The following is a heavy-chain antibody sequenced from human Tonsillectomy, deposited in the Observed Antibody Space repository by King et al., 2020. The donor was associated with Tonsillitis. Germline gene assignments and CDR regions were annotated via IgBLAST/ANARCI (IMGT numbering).Heavy chain of an antibody. CDR2: ISNSGGT. CDR3: ARVVAEVFYYYYMDV. J-gene: IGHJ6*03. D-gene: IGHD2-15*01. CDR1: GGSISSGRYY. V-gene: IGHV4-61*02. Sequence: VQLQESGPGLVKPSQTLSLTCTVTGGSISSGRYYWSWIRQPAGTGLGGIGRISNSGGTNYNASLKSRVTMSVDTSKNQFSLKLSSVTAADTATYYCARVVAEVFYYYYMDVWGIGTTVTVSS.